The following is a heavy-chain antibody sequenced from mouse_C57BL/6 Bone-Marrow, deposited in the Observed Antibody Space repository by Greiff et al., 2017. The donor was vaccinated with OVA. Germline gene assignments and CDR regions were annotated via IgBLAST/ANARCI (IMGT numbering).Heavy chain of an antibody. J-gene: IGHJ2*01. CDR3: ARGDFITTVVARDYFDY. Sequence: EVQGVESGGGLVKPGGSLKLSCAASGFTFSDYGMHWVRQAPEKGLEWVAYISSGSSTIYYADTGKGRFTISRGNAKNTLFLQMTSLRSEDTAMYYCARGDFITTVVARDYFDYWGQGTTLTVSS. D-gene: IGHD1-1*01. CDR2: ISSGSSTI. V-gene: IGHV5-17*01. CDR1: GFTFSDYG.